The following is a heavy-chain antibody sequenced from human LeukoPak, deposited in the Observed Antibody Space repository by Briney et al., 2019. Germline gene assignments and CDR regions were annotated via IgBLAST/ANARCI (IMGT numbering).Heavy chain of an antibody. CDR3: AREERANDFRSDKGGNWIDP. D-gene: IGHD3-3*01. CDR1: GGSITSYY. V-gene: IGHV4-59*01. J-gene: IGHJ5*02. Sequence: SETLSLTCTVSGGSITSYYWNWIRQPPGKGLEWIGYIYYSGSTNYNPSLKSRVTMSVDTSKNQFSLKLNSVTAADTAVYYCAREERANDFRSDKGGNWIDPWGQGTLVTVSS. CDR2: IYYSGST.